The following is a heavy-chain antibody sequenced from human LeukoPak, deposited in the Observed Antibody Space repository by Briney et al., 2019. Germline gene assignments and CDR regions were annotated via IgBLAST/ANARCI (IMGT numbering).Heavy chain of an antibody. J-gene: IGHJ4*02. CDR2: INWNGGST. CDR1: GFIFDDFG. CDR3: ARASGGSYLYYFDY. V-gene: IGHV3-20*04. D-gene: IGHD1-26*01. Sequence: GGSLGLSCAASGFIFDDFGMNWVRQVPGKGLEWVSGINWNGGSTGYADSVKGRFTISRDNAKNALYLQMNSLRAEDTALYYCARASGGSYLYYFDYWGQGTLVTVSS.